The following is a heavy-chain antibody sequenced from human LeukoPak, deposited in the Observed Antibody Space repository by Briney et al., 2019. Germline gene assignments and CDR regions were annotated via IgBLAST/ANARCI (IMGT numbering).Heavy chain of an antibody. V-gene: IGHV1-8*01. CDR2: MNPNSGNT. Sequence: AASVKVSCKASGYTFTSYDINWVRQAPGQGLEWMGWMNPNSGNTGYAQKFQGRVTMTRNTSISTAYMELSSRRSEDTAVYYCARYNYDILTGYYRLFDYWGQGTLVTVSS. CDR3: ARYNYDILTGYYRLFDY. CDR1: GYTFTSYD. J-gene: IGHJ4*02. D-gene: IGHD3-9*01.